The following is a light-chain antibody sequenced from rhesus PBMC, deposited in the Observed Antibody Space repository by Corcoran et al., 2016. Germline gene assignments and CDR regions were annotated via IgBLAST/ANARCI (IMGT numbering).Light chain of an antibody. J-gene: IGLJ1*01. Sequence: QAALTQPRSVSGSPGQSVTISCTGTTRDIGAYNYVSWYQQPPGTAPKLMIYEVTKRPSGVSDRFSGSKSGHTASLPISGLQAEDEADYYCSSYVGSDTFIFGAGTRLTVL. V-gene: IGLV2-32*02. CDR2: EVT. CDR1: TRDIGAYNY. CDR3: SSYVGSDTFI.